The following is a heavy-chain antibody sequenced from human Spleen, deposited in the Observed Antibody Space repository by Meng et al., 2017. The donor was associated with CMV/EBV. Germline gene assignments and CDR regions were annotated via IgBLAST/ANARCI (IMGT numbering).Heavy chain of an antibody. CDR1: GFTFSDYA. Sequence: GGSLRLSCVASGFTFSDYAMHWVRQAPGKGLEHVSLVSRNGGSVYYVDSVKDRFTVSRDNSKNTLYLQMGSLRAEDTAVYYCAKDGATGYYGDYFFDAWGQGTLVTVSS. V-gene: IGHV3-64*02. J-gene: IGHJ4*02. CDR3: AKDGATGYYGDYFFDA. CDR2: VSRNGGSV. D-gene: IGHD3-9*01.